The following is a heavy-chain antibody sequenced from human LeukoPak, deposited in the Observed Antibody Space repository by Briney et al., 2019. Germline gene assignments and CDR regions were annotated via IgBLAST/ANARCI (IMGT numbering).Heavy chain of an antibody. CDR1: GYSFTSYW. CDR2: IYPGDSDT. V-gene: IGHV5-51*01. CDR3: ARGGSSSWYRAAFDI. Sequence: HGESLKISCKGSGYSFTSYWIGWVRQMPGKGLEWMGIIYPGDSDTRYSPSFQGQVTISADKSISTAYLQWSSLKASDTAMYYCARGGSSSWYRAAFDIWGQGTMVTVSS. J-gene: IGHJ3*02. D-gene: IGHD6-13*01.